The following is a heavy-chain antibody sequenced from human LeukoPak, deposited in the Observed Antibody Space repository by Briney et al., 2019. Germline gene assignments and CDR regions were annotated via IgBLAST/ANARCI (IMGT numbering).Heavy chain of an antibody. V-gene: IGHV3-21*01. J-gene: IGHJ4*02. D-gene: IGHD3-22*01. Sequence: GGSLRLSCTASGFTFSSYSMNWVRQAPGKGLEWVSSISSSSSYIYYADSVKGRFTISRDNAKNSLYLQMNSLRAEDTAVYYCAKGDSSGFDYWGQGTLVTVSS. CDR1: GFTFSSYS. CDR3: AKGDSSGFDY. CDR2: ISSSSSYI.